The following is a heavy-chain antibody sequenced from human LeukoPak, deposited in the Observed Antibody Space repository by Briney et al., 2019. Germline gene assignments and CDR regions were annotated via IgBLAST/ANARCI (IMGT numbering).Heavy chain of an antibody. CDR1: GYTFTGYY. D-gene: IGHD2-2*01. CDR2: INPNSGGA. J-gene: IGHJ4*02. CDR3: AREGCSSTGCYFFDY. V-gene: IGHV1-2*04. Sequence: ASVKVSCKASGYTFTGYYMHWVRQAPGQGLEWMGWINPNSGGANYAQKFQGWVTMTRDTSISTAYMELSRLRSDDTAVYYCAREGCSSTGCYFFDYWGQGTLVTVSS.